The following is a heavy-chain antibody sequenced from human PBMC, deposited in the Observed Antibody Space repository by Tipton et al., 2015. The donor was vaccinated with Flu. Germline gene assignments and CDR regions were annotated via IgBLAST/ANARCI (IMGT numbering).Heavy chain of an antibody. D-gene: IGHD2-21*02. CDR2: IYPDDSDT. J-gene: IGHJ4*02. V-gene: IGHV5-51*01. CDR3: VRQNCGGDCYPDY. CDR1: GSSFSSYW. Sequence: QLVQSGAEVKKPGESLKISCEGSGSSFSSYWIAWVRQRPGKGLEWMGIIYPDDSDTKYSPSFQGQVTFSADKSVNTAYLQWTSLKASDTATYFCVRQNCGGDCYPDYWGQGTLVTVSS.